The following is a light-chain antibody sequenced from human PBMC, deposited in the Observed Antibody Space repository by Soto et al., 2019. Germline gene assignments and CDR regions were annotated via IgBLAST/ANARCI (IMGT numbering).Light chain of an antibody. CDR2: DTS. J-gene: IGLJ2*01. CDR1: TGGVTSGHY. CDR3: LLSYSDSRV. V-gene: IGLV7-46*01. Sequence: QAVVTQEPSLTVSPGGTVTLTCGSSTGGVTSGHYPYWFQQKPGQAPRTLICDTSNKHSWTPARFSGSLLGGKAALTLSGAQPEDEAEYYCLLSYSDSRVFGGGTKLTVL.